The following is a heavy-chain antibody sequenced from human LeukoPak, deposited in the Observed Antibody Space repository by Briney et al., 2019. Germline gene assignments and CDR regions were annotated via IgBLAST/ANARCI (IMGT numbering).Heavy chain of an antibody. V-gene: IGHV3-30*02. Sequence: AFIRYDGSNKYYADSVKGRFTISRDNSKNTLYLQMNSLRAEDTAVCYCARVGKQLGRAFDIWGQGTMVTVSS. CDR2: IRYDGSNK. J-gene: IGHJ3*02. CDR3: ARVGKQLGRAFDI. D-gene: IGHD6-6*01.